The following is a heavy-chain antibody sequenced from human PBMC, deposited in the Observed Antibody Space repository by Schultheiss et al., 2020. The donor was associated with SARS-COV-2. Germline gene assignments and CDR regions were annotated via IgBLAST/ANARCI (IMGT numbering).Heavy chain of an antibody. Sequence: GESLKISCAASGVSFSNYGVNWVRQAPGKGLEWVSYISSGGSYIYYADSVKGRFTISRDNAKNSLDLQMNSLRVEDTALYYCVRGTSDWSGVDYWGQGTLVTVSS. CDR1: GVSFSNYG. CDR3: VRGTSDWSGVDY. J-gene: IGHJ4*02. D-gene: IGHD3-9*01. V-gene: IGHV3-21*05. CDR2: ISSGGSYI.